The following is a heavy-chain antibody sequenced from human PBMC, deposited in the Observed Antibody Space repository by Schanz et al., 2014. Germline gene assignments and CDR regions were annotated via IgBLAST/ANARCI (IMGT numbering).Heavy chain of an antibody. CDR2: IIPIFHTA. CDR3: DRDGRGAAGRVEGY. J-gene: IGHJ4*02. V-gene: IGHV1-69*05. D-gene: IGHD6-25*01. Sequence: KASGGTFSNYALSWVRQSPAQGLEWMGGIIPIFHTANYAQNFQGRVTMTRDKETSTVYVEWSSMRHDDPARYDCDRDGRGAAGRVEGYWGQGTLITV. CDR1: GGTFSNYA.